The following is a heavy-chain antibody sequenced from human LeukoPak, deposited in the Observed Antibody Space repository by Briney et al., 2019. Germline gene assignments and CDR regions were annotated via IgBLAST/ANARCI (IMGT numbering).Heavy chain of an antibody. V-gene: IGHV1-46*01. J-gene: IGHJ4*02. CDR2: INPSGRST. CDR1: GGTFSSYA. Sequence: ASVKVSCKASGGTFSSYAISWVRQAPGQGLEWMGIINPSGRSTRCAQKFQGRVTMTRDMSTSTVYMELSSLRSEDTAVYYCARGIIAAAVDYFDYWGQGTLVTVSS. CDR3: ARGIIAAAVDYFDY. D-gene: IGHD6-13*01.